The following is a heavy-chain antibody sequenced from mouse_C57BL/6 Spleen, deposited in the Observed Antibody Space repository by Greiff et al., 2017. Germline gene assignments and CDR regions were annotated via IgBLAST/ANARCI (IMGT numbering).Heavy chain of an antibody. CDR3: ARGSRRDYYAMDY. Sequence: QVQLQQPGAELVRPGSSVKLSCKASGYTFTSYWMHWVKQRPIQGLEWIGNIDPSDSETHYNQKFKDKATLTVDKSSSTAYMQLSSLTSEDSAVYDCARGSRRDYYAMDYWGQGTSVTVSS. D-gene: IGHD1-1*01. CDR2: IDPSDSET. CDR1: GYTFTSYW. J-gene: IGHJ4*01. V-gene: IGHV1-52*01.